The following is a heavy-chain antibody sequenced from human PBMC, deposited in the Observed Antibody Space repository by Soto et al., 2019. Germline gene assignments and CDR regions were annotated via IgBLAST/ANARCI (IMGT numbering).Heavy chain of an antibody. V-gene: IGHV3-15*01. CDR3: STGYCSGGNCFIDY. Sequence: GALRLFCAASGFPFRNARVTRGRPAPGEGLEWIGRIKRKTDGGTTDYAAPVKDRFTISRDDSKNTLYLEMNSLKTEDTAVYYCSTGYCSGGNCFIDYWGQGTLDTVSS. CDR1: GFPFRNAR. CDR2: IKRKTDGGTT. D-gene: IGHD2-15*01. J-gene: IGHJ4*02.